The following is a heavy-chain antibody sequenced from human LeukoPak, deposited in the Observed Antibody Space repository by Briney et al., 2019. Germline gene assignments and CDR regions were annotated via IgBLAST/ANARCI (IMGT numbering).Heavy chain of an antibody. CDR3: TTDTFGARDS. Sequence: GGSLRLSCAASGYIFSRYWMHWVRQGPGKGLVWVSRINEDGSSTSYAESVRGRFTISRDNAKNTLYLQMNSLRAEDAAVYYCTTDTFGARDSWGQGTLVTVSS. CDR1: GYIFSRYW. J-gene: IGHJ4*02. V-gene: IGHV3-74*01. D-gene: IGHD3-10*01. CDR2: INEDGSST.